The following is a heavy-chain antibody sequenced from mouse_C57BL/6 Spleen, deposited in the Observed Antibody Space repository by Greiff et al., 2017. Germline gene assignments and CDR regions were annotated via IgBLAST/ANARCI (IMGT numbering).Heavy chain of an antibody. CDR2: INYDGSST. J-gene: IGHJ1*03. CDR1: GFTFSDYY. Sequence: EVKLVESEGGLVQPGSSMKLSCTASGFTFSDYYMAWVRQVPEKGLEWVANINYDGSSTYYLDSLKSRFIISRDNAKNILYLQMSSLKSEDTATYYCARGAYYGSSLWYFDVWGTGTTVTVSS. D-gene: IGHD1-1*01. V-gene: IGHV5-16*01. CDR3: ARGAYYGSSLWYFDV.